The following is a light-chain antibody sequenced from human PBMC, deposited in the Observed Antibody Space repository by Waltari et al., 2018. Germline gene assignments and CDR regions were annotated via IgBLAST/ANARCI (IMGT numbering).Light chain of an antibody. V-gene: IGKV3-20*01. Sequence: EIVLTQSPGTLSLSPGERGTLSCRASQSVSSSYLAWYQQKPGQAPRLLIYGASSRATGIPDRFSGSGSVTDFTLTISRLEPEDSAVYYCQQYSDSLPFTFGPGTKVDVK. J-gene: IGKJ3*01. CDR2: GAS. CDR3: QQYSDSLPFT. CDR1: QSVSSSY.